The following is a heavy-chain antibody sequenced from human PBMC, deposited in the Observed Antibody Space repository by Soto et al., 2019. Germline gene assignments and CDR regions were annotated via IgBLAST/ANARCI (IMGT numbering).Heavy chain of an antibody. Sequence: PSETLALTCTVSGGSISRGDYYWSWIRQPPGKGLEWIGYIYCSGSTYYNPSLKSRVTISVDTSKNQFSLKLSSVTAADTAVYYCAREAGYYDSSGSNCFDPWGQGTLVTVSS. D-gene: IGHD3-22*01. V-gene: IGHV4-30-4*01. CDR2: IYCSGST. CDR1: GGSISRGDYY. J-gene: IGHJ5*02. CDR3: AREAGYYDSSGSNCFDP.